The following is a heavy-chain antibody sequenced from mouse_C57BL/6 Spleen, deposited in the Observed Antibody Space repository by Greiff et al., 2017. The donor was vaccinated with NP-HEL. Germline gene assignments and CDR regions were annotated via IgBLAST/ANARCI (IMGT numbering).Heavy chain of an antibody. CDR2: ISDGGSYT. J-gene: IGHJ2*01. V-gene: IGHV5-4*01. CDR1: GFTFSSYA. CDR3: AREGYYSNYKGY. D-gene: IGHD2-5*01. Sequence: EVQRVESGGGLVKPGGSLKLSCAASGFTFSSYAMSWVRQTPEKRLEWVATISDGGSYTYYPNNVKGRFTISRDNAKNNLYLQMSHLKSEDTAMYYCAREGYYSNYKGYRGQGTTLTVSS.